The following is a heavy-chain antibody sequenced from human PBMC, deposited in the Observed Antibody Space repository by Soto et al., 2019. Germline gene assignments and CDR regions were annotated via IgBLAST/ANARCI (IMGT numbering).Heavy chain of an antibody. V-gene: IGHV4-31*03. D-gene: IGHD3-10*01. J-gene: IGHJ4*02. CDR1: GGSISSGGYY. CDR3: ARGVTMVRGVIHTPYFDY. Sequence: QVQLQESGPGLVKPSQTLSLTCTVSGGSISSGGYYWSWIRQDPGKGLEWIGYIYYSGSTYYNPSLKSRVTISVDTSKNQFSLKLSSVTAADTAVYYCARGVTMVRGVIHTPYFDYWDQGTLVTVSS. CDR2: IYYSGST.